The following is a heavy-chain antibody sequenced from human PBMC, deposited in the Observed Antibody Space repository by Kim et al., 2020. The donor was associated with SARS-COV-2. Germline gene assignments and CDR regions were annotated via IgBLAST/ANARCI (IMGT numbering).Heavy chain of an antibody. Sequence: GYADSVKGRFPISRDNAKNSLYLQMNSLRAEDTALYYCAKEVGSSSSLDYWGQGTLVTVSS. V-gene: IGHV3-9*01. J-gene: IGHJ4*02. CDR3: AKEVGSSSSLDY. D-gene: IGHD6-13*01.